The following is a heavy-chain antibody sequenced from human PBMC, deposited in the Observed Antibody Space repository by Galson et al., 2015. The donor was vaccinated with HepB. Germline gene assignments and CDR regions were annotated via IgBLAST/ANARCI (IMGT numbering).Heavy chain of an antibody. CDR1: GGSLSGYY. D-gene: IGHD3-10*01. Sequence: SETLSPTCAVYGGSLSGYYWSWIRQQPGKWLEWIGEINHSASTNYNPPLKIRVTISVDTSKNQFTLKLSSVTAADTAVYYCARGLARGQFFEHWGQGTLVTVSS. J-gene: IGHJ1*01. CDR2: INHSAST. CDR3: ARGLARGQFFEH. V-gene: IGHV4-34*01.